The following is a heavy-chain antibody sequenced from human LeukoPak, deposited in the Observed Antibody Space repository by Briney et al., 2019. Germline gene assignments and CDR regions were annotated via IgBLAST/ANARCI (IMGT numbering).Heavy chain of an antibody. CDR2: IWSDGSDK. CDR3: ARDYCGGDCYNFDY. J-gene: IGHJ4*02. CDR1: GFTFSSYG. V-gene: IGHV3-33*01. D-gene: IGHD2-21*02. Sequence: GGSLRLSCAASGFTFSSYGMHWVRQAPGKGLGWVTVIWSDGSDKYHADSVKGRFTISRDNSKLYLQMDSLRVEDTAVYYCARDYCGGDCYNFDYWGQGTLVTVSS.